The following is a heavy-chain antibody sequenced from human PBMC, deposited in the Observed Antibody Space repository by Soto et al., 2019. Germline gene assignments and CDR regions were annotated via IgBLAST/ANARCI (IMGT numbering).Heavy chain of an antibody. D-gene: IGHD1-7*01. CDR2: ISSSSSTI. V-gene: IGHV3-48*02. Sequence: GGSVRLSCAASGFTFSSYSMHWVRQAPGKGLEWVSYISSSSSTIYYADSVKGRFTISRDNAKNSLYLQMNSLRDEDTAVYYCAREAITGTTVWGRDVWGQGTPCTV. J-gene: IGHJ6*02. CDR3: AREAITGTTVWGRDV. CDR1: GFTFSSYS.